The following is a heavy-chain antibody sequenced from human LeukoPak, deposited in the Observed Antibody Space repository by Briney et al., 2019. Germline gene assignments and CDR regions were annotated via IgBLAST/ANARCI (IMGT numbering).Heavy chain of an antibody. CDR1: GFTFTMHW. J-gene: IGHJ3*01. Sequence: GGSLRLSCASSGFTFTMHWMSWVRQAPGKGLEWVANIKQDGGEKYYVDSVKGRFTISRDNANNSLYLQMNSLRAEDTAVYYCARVQTTEADSFDVWGQGTMVTVSS. CDR3: ARVQTTEADSFDV. CDR2: IKQDGGEK. D-gene: IGHD4/OR15-4a*01. V-gene: IGHV3-7*01.